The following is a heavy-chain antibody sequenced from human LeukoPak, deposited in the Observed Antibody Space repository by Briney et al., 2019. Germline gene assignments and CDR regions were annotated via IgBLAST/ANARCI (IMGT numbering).Heavy chain of an antibody. CDR1: GYSISSGYY. Sequence: SETLSLTCTVSGYSISSGYYWGWIRQPPGKGLEWIGSIYHSGSTYYNPSLKSRVTISVDTSKNQFSLKLSSMTAADTAVYYCARTKYYYDSSGYYSDAFDIWGQGTMVTVSS. V-gene: IGHV4-38-2*02. D-gene: IGHD3-22*01. CDR3: ARTKYYYDSSGYYSDAFDI. CDR2: IYHSGST. J-gene: IGHJ3*02.